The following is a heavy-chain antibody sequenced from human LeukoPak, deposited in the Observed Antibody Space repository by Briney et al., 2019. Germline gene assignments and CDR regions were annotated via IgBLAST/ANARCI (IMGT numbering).Heavy chain of an antibody. V-gene: IGHV3-43*02. CDR2: VRGVGVTT. D-gene: IGHD6-19*01. J-gene: IGHJ4*02. Sequence: GGSLRLSCAASGYTFHDYAMHWVRQAPGKGLEWVALVRGVGVTTYADSVRGRFTISRDNAKNSLYLQMNSLRTEDTALYYCAKDWGGGWSFDYWGLGTLVTVSS. CDR3: AKDWGGGWSFDY. CDR1: GYTFHDYA.